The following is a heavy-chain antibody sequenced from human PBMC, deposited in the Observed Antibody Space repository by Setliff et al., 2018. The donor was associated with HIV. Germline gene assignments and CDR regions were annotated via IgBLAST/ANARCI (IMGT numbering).Heavy chain of an antibody. Sequence: SETLSLTCTVSGGSISSYYWSWIRQPPGKGLEWIGYTYTSVTNYKPSLKSRVTISIDTSKNHFSLKLTSVTAADTAIYYCARSKGGGSGSFSYWGQGTLVTVSS. CDR3: ARSKGGGSGSFSY. V-gene: IGHV4-4*08. J-gene: IGHJ4*02. D-gene: IGHD3-10*01. CDR2: TYTSVT. CDR1: GGSISSYY.